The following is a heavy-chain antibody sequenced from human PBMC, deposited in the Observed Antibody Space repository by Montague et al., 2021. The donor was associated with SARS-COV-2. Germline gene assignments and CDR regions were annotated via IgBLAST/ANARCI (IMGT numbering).Heavy chain of an antibody. CDR2: IHNTGNT. D-gene: IGHD6-13*01. CDR3: ARAGQPLIHEGFGRFDP. Sequence: SETLSLTCTVSRDSVSSGSYYWSWIRQPPGKGLEWTAYIHNTGNTKYNPSLSGRVTISIDTSKNQFSLKMSSVTAADTAVYYCARAGQPLIHEGFGRFDPWGQGTLVTVSS. CDR1: RDSVSSGSYY. J-gene: IGHJ5*02. V-gene: IGHV4-61*01.